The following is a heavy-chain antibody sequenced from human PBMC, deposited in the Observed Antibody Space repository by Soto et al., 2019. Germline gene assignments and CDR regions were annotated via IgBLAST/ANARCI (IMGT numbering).Heavy chain of an antibody. D-gene: IGHD2-15*01. CDR1: GGSVSNNNYY. CDR3: ARGKVYCSGGSCYNVYYFDY. Sequence: SETLSLTCTVSGGSVSNNNYYWGWIRQPPGKGLEWIGSIYYSGSTYYNPSLKSRVTISVDTSENQFSLKLRSVTAADTAVYYCARGKVYCSGGSCYNVYYFDYWGQGALGT. CDR2: IYYSGST. J-gene: IGHJ4*02. V-gene: IGHV4-39*01.